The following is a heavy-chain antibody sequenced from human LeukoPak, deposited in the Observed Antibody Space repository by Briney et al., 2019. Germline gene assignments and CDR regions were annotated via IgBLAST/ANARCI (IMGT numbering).Heavy chain of an antibody. Sequence: ASVKVSCKASGGTFSSYAISWVRQAPGQGLELMGGIIPIFGTANYAQKLQGRVTITTDESTSTAYMELSSLRSEDTAVYYCARDSRDGYSFDYWGQGTLVTVSS. D-gene: IGHD5-24*01. V-gene: IGHV1-69*05. CDR2: IIPIFGTA. CDR3: ARDSRDGYSFDY. CDR1: GGTFSSYA. J-gene: IGHJ4*02.